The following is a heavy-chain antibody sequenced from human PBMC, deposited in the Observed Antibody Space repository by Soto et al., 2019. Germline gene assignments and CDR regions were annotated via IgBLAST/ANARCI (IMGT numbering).Heavy chain of an antibody. V-gene: IGHV1-46*01. CDR3: VRGYCTTSPCSGDFQF. CDR2: IHPSGDT. Sequence: QVQLVQSGAEVKKPGASVKVACKASGYKFTTYFIHWVRQAPGQGLEWMGMIHPSGDTGYAQKFRGRVTMTKDTSTTTAYMELRNLTSADTAVYFSVRGYCTTSPCSGDFQFWGQGTLVTVSS. D-gene: IGHD2-15*01. J-gene: IGHJ1*01. CDR1: GYKFTTYF.